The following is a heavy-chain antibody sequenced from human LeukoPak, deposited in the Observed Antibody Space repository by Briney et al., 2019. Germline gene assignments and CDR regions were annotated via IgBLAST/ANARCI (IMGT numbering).Heavy chain of an antibody. CDR3: AREGVPTGGFFDY. V-gene: IGHV3-66*02. Sequence: GGSLRLSCAASGFTVISNYMSWVRQAPGKGLEWVSVIYSGGSTYYADSVKGRFTISRDNSKNTLYLQMNSLRVEDTAVYYCAREGVPTGGFFDYWGQGTLVSVSS. CDR1: GFTVISNY. J-gene: IGHJ4*02. D-gene: IGHD5-12*01. CDR2: IYSGGST.